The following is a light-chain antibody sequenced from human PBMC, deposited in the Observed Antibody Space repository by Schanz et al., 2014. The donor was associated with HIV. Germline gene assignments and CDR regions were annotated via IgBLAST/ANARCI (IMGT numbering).Light chain of an antibody. CDR3: SSYTTSSTLV. Sequence: QSALTQPPSASGSPGQSVTISCTGTSSDVGGYKYVSWYQQYPGKAPKLIIFDVDNRPSGVPDRFSGSKSGYTASLTISGLQADDEADYYCSSYTTSSTLVFGGGTKLTVL. CDR1: SSDVGGYKY. J-gene: IGLJ2*01. CDR2: DVD. V-gene: IGLV2-14*01.